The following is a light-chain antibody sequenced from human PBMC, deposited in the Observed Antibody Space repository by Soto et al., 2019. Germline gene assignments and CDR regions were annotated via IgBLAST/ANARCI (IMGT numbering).Light chain of an antibody. J-gene: IGKJ4*01. CDR2: AAS. CDR1: QGIGSY. Sequence: IQLTQSPSSLSASVGDRVTITCRASQGIGSYLAWYQQKPGEAPKLLIFAASTLQSGVPSRFSGSGSGTDFTLTIRSLQAEDFATYYCKQLSTYPSTFGGGTKVDIK. V-gene: IGKV1-9*01. CDR3: KQLSTYPST.